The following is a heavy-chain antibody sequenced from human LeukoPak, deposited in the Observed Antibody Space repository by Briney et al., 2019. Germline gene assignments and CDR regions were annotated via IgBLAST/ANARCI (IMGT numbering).Heavy chain of an antibody. CDR2: IYYSGST. D-gene: IGHD2-15*01. J-gene: IGHJ6*02. V-gene: IGHV4-59*01. Sequence: SETLSLTCTVSGGSISSYYWSWIRQPPGKGLEWIGYIYYSGSTNYNPSLKSRVTISVDTSKNQFSLKLSSVTAADTAVYYCARTIGYCSGGSCYPSYYYGMDVWGQGTTVTVSS. CDR3: ARTIGYCSGGSCYPSYYYGMDV. CDR1: GGSISSYY.